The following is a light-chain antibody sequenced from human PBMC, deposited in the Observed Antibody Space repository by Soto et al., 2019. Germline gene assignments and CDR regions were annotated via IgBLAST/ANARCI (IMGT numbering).Light chain of an antibody. CDR3: QQYYGTPFT. Sequence: DIVMTQSPDSLAVSLGERATINCKSSQNILYNSNNKNYLAWYQQKPGQPPKLLIYWASTRESGVPDRFSGSGSGTDFTLTISSLQTEDVAVYYCQQYYGTPFTFGPGTKVDI. CDR1: QNILYNSNNKNY. CDR2: WAS. J-gene: IGKJ3*01. V-gene: IGKV4-1*01.